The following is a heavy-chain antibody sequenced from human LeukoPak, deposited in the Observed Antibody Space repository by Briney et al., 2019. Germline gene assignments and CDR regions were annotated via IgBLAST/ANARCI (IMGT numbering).Heavy chain of an antibody. J-gene: IGHJ2*01. D-gene: IGHD2-21*02. CDR3: ARINQNCGGDCYFYWYFDL. CDR1: GGSISSSSYY. V-gene: IGHV4-39*01. Sequence: SETLSLTCTVSGGSISSSSYYWGWIRQPPGKGLEWIGSIYYSRSTYYNPSLKSRVTISVDTSKNQFSLKLSSVTAADTAVYYCARINQNCGGDCYFYWYFDLWGRGTLVTVSS. CDR2: IYYSRST.